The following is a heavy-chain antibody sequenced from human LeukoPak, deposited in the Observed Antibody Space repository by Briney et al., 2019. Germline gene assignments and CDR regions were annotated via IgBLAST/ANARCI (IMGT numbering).Heavy chain of an antibody. J-gene: IGHJ4*02. CDR2: IDYRGTT. CDR3: ARGWGYCSGGNCYFTYFDY. V-gene: IGHV4-59*01. CDR1: GGSISSYY. D-gene: IGHD2-15*01. Sequence: KPSETLSLICTVSGGSISSYYWSWIRQPPGKGLEWIGYIDYRGTTHYNPSLKSRVTISVDPSKSQFSLRLSSVTAADTAVYYCARGWGYCSGGNCYFTYFDYWGQGALVTVSS.